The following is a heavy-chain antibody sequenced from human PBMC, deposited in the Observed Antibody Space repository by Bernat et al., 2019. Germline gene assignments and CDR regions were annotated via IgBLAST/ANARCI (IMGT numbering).Heavy chain of an antibody. J-gene: IGHJ4*02. Sequence: QVQLVESGGGVVQPGRSLRLSCAASGFTFSNYGMHWVRQAPGKGLEWVAVISYDGSNKYYADSVKGRFTISRDNSKNTLYLQMNSLRAEDTAVYYCAKAIDPKDRTMISRWGQGTLVTVSS. V-gene: IGHV3-30*18. CDR1: GFTFSNYG. CDR2: ISYDGSNK. CDR3: AKAIDPKDRTMISR. D-gene: IGHD3-22*01.